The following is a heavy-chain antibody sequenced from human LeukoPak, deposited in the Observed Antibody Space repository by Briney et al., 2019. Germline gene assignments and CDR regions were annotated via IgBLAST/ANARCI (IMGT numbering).Heavy chain of an antibody. CDR1: GFTFSSYA. D-gene: IGHD2-2*01. J-gene: IGHJ4*02. V-gene: IGHV3-23*01. CDR3: AKGCSGTGCYPHY. Sequence: PGGSLRLSCAASGFTFSSYAMNWVRQAPGKGLDWVSTITGSGDSTSSADSVKGRFTISRDNSKNTLYLQMNGLRADDTAVYYCAKGCSGTGCYPHYWGQGTLVTVSS. CDR2: ITGSGDST.